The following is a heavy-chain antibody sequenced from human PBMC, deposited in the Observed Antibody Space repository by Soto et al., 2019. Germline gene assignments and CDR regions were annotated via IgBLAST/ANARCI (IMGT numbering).Heavy chain of an antibody. D-gene: IGHD6-19*01. Sequence: AGGSLRLSCAASGFTFSSYAMHWVRQAPGKGLEWVAVISYDGSNKYYADSVKGRFTISRDNSKNTLYLQMNSLRAEDTAVYYCAGDSSGWRHYYYYGMDVWGQGTTVTVSS. CDR2: ISYDGSNK. CDR1: GFTFSSYA. J-gene: IGHJ6*02. V-gene: IGHV3-30-3*01. CDR3: AGDSSGWRHYYYYGMDV.